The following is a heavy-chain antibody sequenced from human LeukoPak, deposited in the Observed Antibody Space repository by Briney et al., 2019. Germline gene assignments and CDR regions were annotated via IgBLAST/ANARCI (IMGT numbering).Heavy chain of an antibody. Sequence: GGSLRLSCAVSGFTFSSYWMSWVRQAPGKGLEWVANIKQDGSEKYYVDSVKGRFTISRDNAKNSLYLQMNSLRAEDTAVYYCARAPGQTGTTGFDYWGQGTLVTVSS. V-gene: IGHV3-7*01. CDR3: ARAPGQTGTTGFDY. CDR1: GFTFSSYW. CDR2: IKQDGSEK. D-gene: IGHD1-1*01. J-gene: IGHJ4*02.